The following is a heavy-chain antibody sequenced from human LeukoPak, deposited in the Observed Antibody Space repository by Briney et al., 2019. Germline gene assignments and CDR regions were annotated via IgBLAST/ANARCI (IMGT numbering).Heavy chain of an antibody. D-gene: IGHD5-18*01. CDR1: GFTVTSNY. V-gene: IGHV3-66*02. Sequence: GGSLRLSCAASGFTVTSNYMRWVRQAPGKGLEWVSVIYSGGSTYYADSVKGRFTISRDNSKNTLYLQMNSLRVEDTAVYYCARGGGYNYGYDYWGQGTLVTVSS. J-gene: IGHJ4*02. CDR3: ARGGGYNYGYDY. CDR2: IYSGGST.